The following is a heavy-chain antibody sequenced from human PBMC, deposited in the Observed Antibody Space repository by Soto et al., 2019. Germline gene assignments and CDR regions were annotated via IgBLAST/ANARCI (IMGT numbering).Heavy chain of an antibody. V-gene: IGHV3-23*01. CDR3: AKGPTISGVVITFESYYGMDV. D-gene: IGHD3-3*01. CDR1: GFTLSSCA. Sequence: PGGSLRLSCAASGFTLSSCAMSWVRQAPGKGLELVSAMSGSGTGTYYAGSVKGRFTISGHSSKNTVYLQMNSLRAEDTVVYYSAKGPTISGVVITFESYYGMDVWGQGTTVTVSS. J-gene: IGHJ6*02. CDR2: MSGSGTGT.